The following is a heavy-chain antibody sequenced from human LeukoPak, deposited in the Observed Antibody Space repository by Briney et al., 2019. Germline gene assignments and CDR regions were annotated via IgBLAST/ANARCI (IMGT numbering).Heavy chain of an antibody. CDR2: INPSGGST. Sequence: GASVKVSCKASGYTFTSYYMHWVRQAPGQGLEWMGIINPSGGSTSYAQKFQGRVTMTRDTSTSTVYMELSSLRSEDTAVYYCASRGYDNYYYYYMDVWGKGTTVTISS. J-gene: IGHJ6*03. CDR3: ASRGYDNYYYYYMDV. CDR1: GYTFTSYY. D-gene: IGHD5-12*01. V-gene: IGHV1-46*01.